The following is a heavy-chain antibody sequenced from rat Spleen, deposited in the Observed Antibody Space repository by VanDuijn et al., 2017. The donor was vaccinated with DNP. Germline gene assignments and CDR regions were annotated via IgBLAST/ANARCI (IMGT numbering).Heavy chain of an antibody. V-gene: IGHV5-7*01. CDR1: GFTFSDYN. D-gene: IGHD1-3*01. J-gene: IGHJ3*01. CDR2: IRYDGSSS. Sequence: EVQLVESGGGLVQPGRSLKLSCAVSGFTFSDYNMAWVRQAPKKGLEWVATIRYDGSSSYYRDSVKGRFTISRHNAKSTLYLQMDSLRSEDTATYFCARGDYGSYGGWFAYWGQGTLVTVSS. CDR3: ARGDYGSYGGWFAY.